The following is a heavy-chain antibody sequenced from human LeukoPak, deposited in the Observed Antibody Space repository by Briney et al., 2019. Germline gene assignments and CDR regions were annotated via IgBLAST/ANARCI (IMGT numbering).Heavy chain of an antibody. CDR1: GGTFSSYA. J-gene: IGHJ4*02. D-gene: IGHD3-22*01. CDR3: AIEYYYDSSGYYYKFDY. Sequence: SVTVSCKASGGTFSSYAISWVRQAPGQGLEWMGGIIPIFGTANYAQKFQGRVTITADESTSTAYMELSGLRSEDTAVYYCAIEYYYDSSGYYYKFDYWGQGTLVTVSS. V-gene: IGHV1-69*01. CDR2: IIPIFGTA.